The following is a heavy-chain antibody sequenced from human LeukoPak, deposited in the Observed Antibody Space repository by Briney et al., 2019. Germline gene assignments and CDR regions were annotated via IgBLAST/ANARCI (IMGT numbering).Heavy chain of an antibody. Sequence: GGSLRLSCVGSGFIFGSYGMNWVRQAPGKGLEWVSVLYSDGNTKYADSVQGRFTISRDNSKNTLYLEMNSLSPDDTAVYYCARGVEPLAANTLAYWGQGTLVTVSS. J-gene: IGHJ4*02. CDR1: GFIFGSYG. CDR2: LYSDGNT. CDR3: ARGVEPLAANTLAY. D-gene: IGHD1-14*01. V-gene: IGHV3-53*01.